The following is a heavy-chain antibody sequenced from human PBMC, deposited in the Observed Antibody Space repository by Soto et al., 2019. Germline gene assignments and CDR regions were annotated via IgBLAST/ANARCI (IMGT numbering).Heavy chain of an antibody. J-gene: IGHJ4*02. CDR3: ARKDYYDSGMYHFDY. CDR2: ITGSGGGT. Sequence: GGSLRLSCAASGFTFSSYAMTWVRQAPGKGLEWVSGITGSGGGTYYSDSVKGRFTISRDNSKNTLYLQMNSLRAEDTAVYYCARKDYYDSGMYHFDYWGQGTLVTVSS. V-gene: IGHV3-23*01. D-gene: IGHD3-22*01. CDR1: GFTFSSYA.